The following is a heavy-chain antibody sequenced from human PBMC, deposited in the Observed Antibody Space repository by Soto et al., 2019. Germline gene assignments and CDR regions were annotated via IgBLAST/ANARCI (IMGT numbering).Heavy chain of an antibody. D-gene: IGHD5-12*01. CDR2: ISANNGNT. J-gene: IGHJ4*02. CDR3: AREGRGYEDY. Sequence: QVQLVQSGAEVKKPGASVKVSCKTSGYTFTTYGISWVRQAPGQGFEWMGWISANNGNTNHAQKFRGRISMTTDTSTSTAYMGVRSLRSDATAVYYCAREGRGYEDYWGQGTLVIVSS. V-gene: IGHV1-18*01. CDR1: GYTFTTYG.